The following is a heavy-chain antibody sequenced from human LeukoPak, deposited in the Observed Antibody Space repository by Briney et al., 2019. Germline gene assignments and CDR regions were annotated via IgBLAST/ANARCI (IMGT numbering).Heavy chain of an antibody. V-gene: IGHV3-21*01. Sequence: PGGSLRLSCAASGFTFSSYGMNWVLQAPGKGLEWVSSISSSSSYMYYADSVKGRFTISRDNAKNSLYLQMNSLRAEDTAVYYCARDRARTYYYDSSGYYVGSAFDIWGQGTMVTVSS. CDR2: ISSSSSYM. J-gene: IGHJ3*02. CDR1: GFTFSSYG. D-gene: IGHD3-22*01. CDR3: ARDRARTYYYDSSGYYVGSAFDI.